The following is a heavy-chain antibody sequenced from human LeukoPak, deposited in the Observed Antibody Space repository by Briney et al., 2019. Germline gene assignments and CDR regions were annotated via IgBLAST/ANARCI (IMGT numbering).Heavy chain of an antibody. J-gene: IGHJ4*02. CDR2: INPNSGDT. D-gene: IGHD6-13*01. CDR1: GYRFTAYY. Sequence: ASVKVSCKASGYRFTAYYIHWVRQAPGQGLEWMGWINPNSGDTNYAQNFQGRVTVTRDTSISTVYMDLSRLRSDDTAVYYCARVKQQLVRRYFDYWGQGTLVTVSS. V-gene: IGHV1-2*02. CDR3: ARVKQQLVRRYFDY.